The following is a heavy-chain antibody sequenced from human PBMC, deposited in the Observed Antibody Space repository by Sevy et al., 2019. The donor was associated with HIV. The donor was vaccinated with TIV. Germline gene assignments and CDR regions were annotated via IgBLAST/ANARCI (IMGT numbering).Heavy chain of an antibody. CDR1: GGSISSDNF. D-gene: IGHD3-22*01. V-gene: IGHV4-4*02. J-gene: IGHJ4*02. Sequence: SETLSLTCAVSGGSISSDNFWSWVRQPPGKGLEWIGDIYHSGSTNYSPSLGSRVTMSVDKSKNQFSLSLTSVTAADTAGYFCAGLQGEDSDSDAFSMFFFDYWGQGALVTVSS. CDR3: AGLQGEDSDSDAFSMFFFDY. CDR2: IYHSGST.